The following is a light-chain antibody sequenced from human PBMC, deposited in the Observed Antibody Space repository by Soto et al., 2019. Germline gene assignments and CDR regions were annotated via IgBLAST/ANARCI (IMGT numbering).Light chain of an antibody. V-gene: IGLV2-14*03. J-gene: IGLJ1*01. CDR3: SSYTTSNTRQIV. Sequence: QSVLNQPASVSGSAGQSITISCTGTSSDVGGYNYVSWYQHHPGKAPKLMIFDVSNRASGVSNRFSGSKSGNTASLTISELQPEDEADYYCSSYTTSNTRQIVFGTGTKVTVL. CDR2: DVS. CDR1: SSDVGGYNY.